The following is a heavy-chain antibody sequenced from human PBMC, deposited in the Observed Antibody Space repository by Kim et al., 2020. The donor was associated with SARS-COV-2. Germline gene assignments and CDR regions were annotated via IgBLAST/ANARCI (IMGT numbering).Heavy chain of an antibody. V-gene: IGHV3-23*01. J-gene: IGHJ4*02. CDR3: AKDRGRTYYFDY. Sequence: YYADSGEGRFTISRDNSKNTLYLQMNSLRAEDTAVYYCAKDRGRTYYFDYWGQGTLVTVSS.